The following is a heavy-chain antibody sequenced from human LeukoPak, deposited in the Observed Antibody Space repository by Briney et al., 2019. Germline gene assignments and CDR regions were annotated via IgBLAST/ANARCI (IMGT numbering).Heavy chain of an antibody. CDR3: ARELTVRDNWFDP. D-gene: IGHD4-17*01. Sequence: ASAKVSCKASGGTFSSYAIGWVRQAPGQGLEWMGRIIPILGIANYAQKFQGRVTITADKSTSTAYMELSSLRSEDTAVYYCARELTVRDNWFDPWGQGTLVTVSS. CDR2: IIPILGIA. J-gene: IGHJ5*02. CDR1: GGTFSSYA. V-gene: IGHV1-69*04.